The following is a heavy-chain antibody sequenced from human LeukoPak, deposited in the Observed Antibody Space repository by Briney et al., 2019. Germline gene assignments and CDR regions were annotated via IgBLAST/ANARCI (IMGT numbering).Heavy chain of an antibody. J-gene: IGHJ4*02. V-gene: IGHV4-34*01. CDR1: GGSFSGYY. CDR2: INHSGST. Sequence: SETLSLTCAVYGGSFSGYYWSWIRQPPGKGLEWIGEINHSGSTNYNPSLKSRVTISVDTSKNQFSLKLSSVTAADTAVYYCARKYSSGWNRILVFDYWGQGTLVTVSS. CDR3: ARKYSSGWNRILVFDY. D-gene: IGHD6-25*01.